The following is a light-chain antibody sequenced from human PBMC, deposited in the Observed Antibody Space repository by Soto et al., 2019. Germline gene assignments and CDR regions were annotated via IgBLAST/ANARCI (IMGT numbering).Light chain of an antibody. CDR3: QQYNSYPYT. Sequence: DIQMTQSPSTLSASVGDRVTITCRASQSITIWLAWYQQKPGKAPKLLIYTASSLESGVPSRFSGSGSGTEFTLAISSLQPDDFATYYCQQYNSYPYTFGQGTKLEIK. CDR1: QSITIW. J-gene: IGKJ2*01. V-gene: IGKV1-5*03. CDR2: TAS.